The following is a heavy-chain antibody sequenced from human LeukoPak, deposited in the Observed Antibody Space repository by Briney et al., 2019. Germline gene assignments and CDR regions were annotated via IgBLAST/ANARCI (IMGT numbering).Heavy chain of an antibody. D-gene: IGHD2-15*01. CDR2: IYHSGST. CDR1: GGTISSGGYS. CDR3: ARGPYCSGGSCYSVWFDP. Sequence: PSETLSPTCAVSGGTISSGGYSWSWIRQPPGKGLEWIGYIYHSGSTYYNPSLKSRVTISVDRSKNQFSLKLSSVTAADTAVYYCARGPYCSGGSCYSVWFDPWGQGTLVTVSS. V-gene: IGHV4-30-2*01. J-gene: IGHJ5*02.